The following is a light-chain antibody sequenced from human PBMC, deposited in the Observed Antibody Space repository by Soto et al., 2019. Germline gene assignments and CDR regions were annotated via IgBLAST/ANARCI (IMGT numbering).Light chain of an antibody. J-gene: IGKJ1*01. Sequence: EFVLTQSPGTLSLFPAERATLSCRASQTVRNNYLAWYQQKPGQAPRLLIYGASSRATGIPDRFSGSGSGTDFTLTISRLEPEDFAVYYCQQYGSSRWTFGQGTKVDI. V-gene: IGKV3-20*01. CDR1: QTVRNNY. CDR3: QQYGSSRWT. CDR2: GAS.